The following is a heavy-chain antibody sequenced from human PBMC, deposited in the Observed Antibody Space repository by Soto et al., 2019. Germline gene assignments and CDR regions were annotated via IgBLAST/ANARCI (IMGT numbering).Heavy chain of an antibody. Sequence: SETLSLTCTVSGGSISSSTYYWGWIRQPPGKGLEWIGNIYYSGSTYYNPSLKSRVTISFDTSKNQFSLKLSSVTAADTAVYYCARQDRMITFGVVFVHFDYWGQGTLVTVSS. J-gene: IGHJ4*02. V-gene: IGHV4-39*01. CDR1: GGSISSSTYY. CDR3: ARQDRMITFGVVFVHFDY. CDR2: IYYSGST. D-gene: IGHD3-16*02.